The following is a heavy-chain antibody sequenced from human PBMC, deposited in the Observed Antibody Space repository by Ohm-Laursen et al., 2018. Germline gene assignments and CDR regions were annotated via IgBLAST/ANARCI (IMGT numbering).Heavy chain of an antibody. Sequence: GTQSLTCSVSGGSISSYYWTWIRQPPGKGLEWIGYIYYSGSTNYNPSLKSRVTISVDTSKNQFSLRLSSVTAADTAVYYCARQESSGWYPDYWGQGTLVTVSS. CDR3: ARQESSGWYPDY. CDR2: IYYSGST. J-gene: IGHJ4*02. D-gene: IGHD6-19*01. V-gene: IGHV4-59*08. CDR1: GGSISSYY.